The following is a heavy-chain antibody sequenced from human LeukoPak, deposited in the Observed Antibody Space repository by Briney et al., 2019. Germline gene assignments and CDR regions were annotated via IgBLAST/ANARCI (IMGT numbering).Heavy chain of an antibody. CDR1: GYTFTGYY. CDR3: AMGPGTLAGY. Sequence: SVKVSCKASGYTFTGYYMHWVRQAPGQGLEWMGGIIPIFGTANYAQKFQGRVTITADESTSTAYMELSSLRSEDTAVYYCAMGPGTLAGYWGQGTLVTVSS. J-gene: IGHJ4*02. D-gene: IGHD3-10*01. CDR2: IIPIFGTA. V-gene: IGHV1-69*13.